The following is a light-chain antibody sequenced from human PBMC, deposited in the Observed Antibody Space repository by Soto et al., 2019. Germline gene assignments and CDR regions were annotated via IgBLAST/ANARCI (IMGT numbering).Light chain of an antibody. CDR1: SSDVGDYNY. V-gene: IGLV2-11*01. J-gene: IGLJ3*02. Sequence: QSALTQPRSVSGSPGQSVTISCTGTSSDVGDYNYVSWYQQYPGKAPKLVIYDVSKRPSGVPDRFSGSKSGNTASLTISGLQADDEADYYCCSFAGSYTFCVFGGGTKLTVL. CDR3: CSFAGSYTFCV. CDR2: DVS.